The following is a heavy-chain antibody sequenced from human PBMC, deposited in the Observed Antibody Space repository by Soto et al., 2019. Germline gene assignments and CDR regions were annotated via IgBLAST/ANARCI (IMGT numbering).Heavy chain of an antibody. Sequence: EAHLVESGGGLPQPGGSLRLSCVASGFNFSPYFMAWVRQGPGRGLEWVSHIKGDGTTTAYADSVRGRFIISRDNGRNTLFLQINSLRDEDTAVYYCVRDRGTPDSCDIWGQGTTVIVSS. D-gene: IGHD1-26*01. CDR2: IKGDGTTT. CDR1: GFNFSPYF. J-gene: IGHJ3*02. CDR3: VRDRGTPDSCDI. V-gene: IGHV3-74*01.